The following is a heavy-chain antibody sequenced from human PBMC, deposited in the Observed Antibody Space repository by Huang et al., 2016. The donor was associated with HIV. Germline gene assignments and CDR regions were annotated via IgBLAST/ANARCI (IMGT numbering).Heavy chain of an antibody. Sequence: EMQLLESGGGLVQPGGSLRLSCEASAFPFRSYAMNWVRQAPGKGQGWLSPTVGSGGNTYYADAVKGRFTISRENSKNTLYLQMNSLRAEDTAVYYCAKVASGYDFSARGSDWFDPWGQGTLVSVSS. J-gene: IGHJ5*02. CDR1: AFPFRSYA. CDR2: TVGSGGNT. D-gene: IGHD5-12*01. V-gene: IGHV3-23*01. CDR3: AKVASGYDFSARGSDWFDP.